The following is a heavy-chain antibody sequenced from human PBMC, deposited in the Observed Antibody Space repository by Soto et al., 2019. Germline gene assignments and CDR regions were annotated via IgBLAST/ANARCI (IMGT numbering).Heavy chain of an antibody. J-gene: IGHJ5*02. Sequence: QVQLVQSGAEVKKPGASVKVSCKASGYTFTSYGISWVRQAPGQGLEWMGWISAYNGNTIFAQKLQGRVTMTTETSTSTAYMELRSLRSDDTAVYYCARDREYHWNYNWFDPWGQGTLVTVSS. CDR3: ARDREYHWNYNWFDP. CDR1: GYTFTSYG. V-gene: IGHV1-18*01. CDR2: ISAYNGNT. D-gene: IGHD1-7*01.